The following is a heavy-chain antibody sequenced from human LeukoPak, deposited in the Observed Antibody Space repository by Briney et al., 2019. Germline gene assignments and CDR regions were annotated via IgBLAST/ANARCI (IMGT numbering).Heavy chain of an antibody. CDR1: GGSFSGYY. CDR2: INHSGST. V-gene: IGHV4-34*01. D-gene: IGHD6-19*01. Sequence: SETLSLTCAVYGGSFSGYYWSWIRQPPGKGLEWIGEINHSGSTNYNPSLKSRVTISVDTSKNQFSLKLSSVTAADTAVYYCARKGGWYTNRRTIYFDYWGQGTLVTVSS. J-gene: IGHJ4*02. CDR3: ARKGGWYTNRRTIYFDY.